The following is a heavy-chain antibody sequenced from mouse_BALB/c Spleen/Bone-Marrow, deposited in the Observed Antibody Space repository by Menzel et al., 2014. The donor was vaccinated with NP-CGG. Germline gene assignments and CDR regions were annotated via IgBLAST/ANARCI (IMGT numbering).Heavy chain of an antibody. J-gene: IGHJ2*01. Sequence: DVKLVESGGGLVKPGGSLKLSCAASGFTFSSYAMSWVRQTPEQRLEWVASISSGGSIYYPDSVKGRFTISRDNARNILYLQMSSLRSEDTAMYYCARDDYDDQYYFDYWGQGTTLTVSS. CDR3: ARDDYDDQYYFDY. CDR2: ISSGGSI. D-gene: IGHD2-4*01. V-gene: IGHV5-6-5*01. CDR1: GFTFSSYA.